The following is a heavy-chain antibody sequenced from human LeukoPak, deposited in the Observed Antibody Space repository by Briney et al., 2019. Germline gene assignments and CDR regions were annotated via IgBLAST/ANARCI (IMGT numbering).Heavy chain of an antibody. CDR3: ARVRGSYEGAFDI. V-gene: IGHV3-48*04. D-gene: IGHD3-22*01. CDR2: ISSSSSTI. CDR1: GFTFSSYS. Sequence: GGSLRLSCAASGFTFSSYSMNWVRQAPGKGLEWVSYISSSSSTIYYADSVKGRFTISRDNAKNSLYLQMNSLRAEDTAVYYCARVRGSYEGAFDIWGQGTMVTVSS. J-gene: IGHJ3*02.